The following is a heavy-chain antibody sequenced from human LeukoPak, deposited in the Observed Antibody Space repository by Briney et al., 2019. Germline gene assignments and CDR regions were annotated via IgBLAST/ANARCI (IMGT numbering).Heavy chain of an antibody. CDR1: GYTFTSYD. D-gene: IGHD3-3*01. V-gene: IGHV1-8*01. CDR2: MNPNSGNT. CDR3: ARGYDFWSGYVRWYRYYYYGMDV. Sequence: GASVKASCKASGYTFTSYDINWVRQATGQGLEWMGWMNPNSGNTGYAQKFQGRVTMTRNTSISTAYMELSSLRSEDTAVYYCARGYDFWSGYVRWYRYYYYGMDVWGQGTTVTVSS. J-gene: IGHJ6*02.